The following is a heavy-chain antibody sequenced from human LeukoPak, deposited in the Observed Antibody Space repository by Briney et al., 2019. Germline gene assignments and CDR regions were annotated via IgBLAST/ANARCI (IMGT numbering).Heavy chain of an antibody. Sequence: SETLDLICNVFGGSSSSNYGSWIRPHPGEGLELIGYIYYSWSTNYNPSLHSRVTISVDTSKNQFRLNLISVTAGDTAVYYCARDASWFGELLYRSHYYYYMDVWGKGTTVTVSS. CDR2: IYYSWST. D-gene: IGHD3-10*01. CDR3: ARDASWFGELLYRSHYYYYMDV. J-gene: IGHJ6*03. CDR1: GGSSSSNY. V-gene: IGHV4-59*01.